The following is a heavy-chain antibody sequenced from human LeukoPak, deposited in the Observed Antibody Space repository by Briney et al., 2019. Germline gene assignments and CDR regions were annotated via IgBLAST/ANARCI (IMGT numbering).Heavy chain of an antibody. D-gene: IGHD6-19*01. CDR3: ARDPVAGKNYYYMDV. V-gene: IGHV3-30-3*01. CDR2: ISYDGSSK. CDR1: GFTFSSYA. J-gene: IGHJ6*03. Sequence: GGSLRLSCAASGFTFSSYAMHWVRQAPGKGLEWVAVISYDGSSKYYADSVKGRFTISRDNSKNTLYVQMNSLRAEDTAVYYCARDPVAGKNYYYMDVWGKGTTVTVSS.